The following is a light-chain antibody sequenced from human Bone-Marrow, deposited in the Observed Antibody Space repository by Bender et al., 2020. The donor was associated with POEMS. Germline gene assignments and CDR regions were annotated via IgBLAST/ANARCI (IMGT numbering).Light chain of an antibody. V-gene: IGLV2-14*03. CDR2: DVS. J-gene: IGLJ3*02. CDR1: SSDVGGYTF. CDR3: CSYAGGKSWV. Sequence: QFALTQPASVSGSPGQSITISCSGSSSDVGGYTFVSWYQQHPGKVPKLLIYDVSSRPSGVSNRFSGSKSGNTASLTISGLQDEDEAMYYCCSYAGGKSWVFGGGTTVTVL.